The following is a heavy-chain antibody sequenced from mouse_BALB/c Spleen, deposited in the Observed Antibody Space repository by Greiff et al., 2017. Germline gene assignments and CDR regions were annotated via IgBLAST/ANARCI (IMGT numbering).Heavy chain of an antibody. D-gene: IGHD6-2*01. Sequence: EVQRVESGAELVKPGASVKLSCTASGFNIKDTYMHWVKQRPEQGLEWIGRIDPANGNTKYDPKFQGKATITADTSSNTAYLQLSSLTSEDTAVYYCARSLEFAYWGQGTLVTVSA. CDR1: GFNIKDTY. J-gene: IGHJ3*01. CDR3: ARSLEFAY. CDR2: IDPANGNT. V-gene: IGHV14-3*02.